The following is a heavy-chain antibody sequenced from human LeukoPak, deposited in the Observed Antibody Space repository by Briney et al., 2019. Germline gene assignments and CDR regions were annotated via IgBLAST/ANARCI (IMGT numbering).Heavy chain of an antibody. V-gene: IGHV3-30*18. CDR1: GFTFSSYG. J-gene: IGHJ4*02. CDR3: AKDGSSGWDY. CDR2: ISYDGSNK. D-gene: IGHD6-19*01. Sequence: GRSQRLSCVASGFTFSSYGMHWVRQAPGKGLEWVAVISYDGSNKYYADSVKGRFTISRGNSKNTLYLQMNSLRAEDTAVYYCAKDGSSGWDYWGQGTLVTVSS.